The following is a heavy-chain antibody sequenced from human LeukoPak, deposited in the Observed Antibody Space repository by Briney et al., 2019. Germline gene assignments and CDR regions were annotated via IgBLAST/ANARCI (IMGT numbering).Heavy chain of an antibody. D-gene: IGHD2-2*01. Sequence: ASVKVSCKASGYTFTGYYIHWVRQAPGQGLEWMGWINPNSGGTKYAQKFQGRVTMTGDTSISTAYMELSGLRSDDTAVYCCARDLHGYQYWGQGTLVTVSS. CDR2: INPNSGGT. J-gene: IGHJ4*02. CDR3: ARDLHGYQY. CDR1: GYTFTGYY. V-gene: IGHV1-2*02.